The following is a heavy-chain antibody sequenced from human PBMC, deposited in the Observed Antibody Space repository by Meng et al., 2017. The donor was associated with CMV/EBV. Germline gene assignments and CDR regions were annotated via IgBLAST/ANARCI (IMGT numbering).Heavy chain of an antibody. CDR2: IKQDGSEK. J-gene: IGHJ4*02. CDR1: GFTFSSYW. Sequence: GGSLRLSCAASGFTFSSYWMSWVRQAPGKGLEWVANIKQDGSEKYYVESVKGRFTISRDNAKNSLYLQMNSLRAEDTAVYYCARDPIRMGGYSYGDFDYWGQGTLVTVSS. V-gene: IGHV3-7*01. CDR3: ARDPIRMGGYSYGDFDY. D-gene: IGHD5-18*01.